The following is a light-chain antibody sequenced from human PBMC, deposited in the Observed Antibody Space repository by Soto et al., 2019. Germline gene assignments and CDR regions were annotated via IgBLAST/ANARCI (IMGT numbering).Light chain of an antibody. CDR3: QSYDGSLSGPVV. Sequence: QAVVTQPPSVSGAPGQRVTISCTGTRSNIGAGFDVHWYQQLPGTAPKLLIYDNNNRPSEVPDRFSGSKSGTSASLAITGLQAEDEADYYCQSYDGSLSGPVVFGGGTKLTVL. J-gene: IGLJ2*01. CDR2: DNN. V-gene: IGLV1-40*01. CDR1: RSNIGAGFD.